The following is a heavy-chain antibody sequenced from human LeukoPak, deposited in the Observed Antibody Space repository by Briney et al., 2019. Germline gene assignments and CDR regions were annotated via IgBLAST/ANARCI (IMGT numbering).Heavy chain of an antibody. V-gene: IGHV1-46*01. CDR3: ARAHPVFGVGIPVY. J-gene: IGHJ4*02. D-gene: IGHD3-3*01. CDR1: GYNFSDHT. Sequence: ASVKVSCKASGYNFSDHTLHWVRQAPGQGPEWMGLINPAGGSPTYAQGFQGRLAMAKDRATSTVSMQLSSLISEDTAIYYCARAHPVFGVGIPVYWGQGTPVTVSS. CDR2: INPAGGSP.